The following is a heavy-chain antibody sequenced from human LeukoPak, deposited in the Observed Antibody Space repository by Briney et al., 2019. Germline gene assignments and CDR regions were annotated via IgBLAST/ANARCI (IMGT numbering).Heavy chain of an antibody. CDR3: ARGCRYYDILTGYHCYYYYYGMDV. CDR1: GGSLCGYY. J-gene: IGHJ6*04. CDR2: IKHSGST. Sequence: PPETLSHTRAVYGGSLCGYYWSWIPQPPRKGLGWVGEIKHSGSTNYNPSLKRRATISVDTSKHQISLTLSALTAEDTAVYYCARGCRYYDILTGYHCYYYYYGMDVWGKGTTVTVSS. D-gene: IGHD3-9*01. V-gene: IGHV4-34*01.